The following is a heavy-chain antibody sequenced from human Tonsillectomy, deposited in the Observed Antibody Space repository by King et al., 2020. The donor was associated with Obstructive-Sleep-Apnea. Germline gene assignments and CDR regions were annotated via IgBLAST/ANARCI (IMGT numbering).Heavy chain of an antibody. D-gene: IGHD3-22*01. V-gene: IGHV4-59*01. CDR2: IYYIGST. J-gene: IGHJ4*02. Sequence: QLQESGPGLVKPSETLSLTCTVSGGSISSYYWSWIRQPPGKGLEWIGYIYYIGSTNYNPSLKSRVTISVDTPKNQFSLKLSSVTAADTAVYYCARVKFEDSSGYYYFDYWGQGTLVTVSS. CDR3: ARVKFEDSSGYYYFDY. CDR1: GGSISSYY.